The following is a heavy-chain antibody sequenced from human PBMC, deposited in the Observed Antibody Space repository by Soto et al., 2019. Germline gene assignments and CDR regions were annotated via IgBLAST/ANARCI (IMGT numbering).Heavy chain of an antibody. Sequence: TLSLTCTVSGGSISSSSHYWAWIRQPPGRGLECIGTIFYSGNTYYNPSLEGRLTISVDTSKNQFSLKLRSVTAADSAVYFCARLTGSGSYYVNSWGQGTLVTVSS. D-gene: IGHD3-10*01. J-gene: IGHJ4*02. CDR1: GGSISSSSHY. V-gene: IGHV4-39*01. CDR3: ARLTGSGSYYVNS. CDR2: IFYSGNT.